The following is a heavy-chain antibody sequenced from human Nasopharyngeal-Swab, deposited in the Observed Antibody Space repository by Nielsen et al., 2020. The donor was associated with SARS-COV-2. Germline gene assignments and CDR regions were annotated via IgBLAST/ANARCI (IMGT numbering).Heavy chain of an antibody. V-gene: IGHV3-48*04. J-gene: IGHJ6*03. CDR1: GFTFSSYS. CDR3: ARELIGYCSGGSCYRVYYYYYMDV. CDR2: ISSSSTI. D-gene: IGHD2-15*01. Sequence: GESLKISCAASGFTFSSYSMNWVRQAPGKGLEWVSYISSSSTIYYADSVKGRFTISRDNAKNSLYLQMNSLRAEDTAVYYCARELIGYCSGGSCYRVYYYYYMDVWGKGTTVTVSS.